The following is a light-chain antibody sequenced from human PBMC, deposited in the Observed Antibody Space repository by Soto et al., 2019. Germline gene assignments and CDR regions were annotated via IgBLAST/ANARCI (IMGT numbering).Light chain of an antibody. Sequence: DIVMTQSPDSLAVSLGERATINRKSSQSVLYSSNNKNFLAWYQQKPGQPPKLIISWASTRESGVPDRFSGSGSGTDFALTISSLQAGDVAVYFCKHYYNTPWTFGQGTKVEIK. CDR2: WAS. CDR1: QSVLYSSNNKNF. J-gene: IGKJ1*01. CDR3: KHYYNTPWT. V-gene: IGKV4-1*01.